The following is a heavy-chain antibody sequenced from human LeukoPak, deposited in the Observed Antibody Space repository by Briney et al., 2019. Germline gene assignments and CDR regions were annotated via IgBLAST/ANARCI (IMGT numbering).Heavy chain of an antibody. Sequence: GSLRLSCAASGFTFSSYAMSWVRQAPGKGLEWVSAISGSGGSTYYADSVKGRFTISRDYSKNTLYLQMNSLRAEDTAVYYCAKRPGFPYYYYGMDVWGQGTTVTVSS. CDR1: GFTFSSYA. CDR3: AKRPGFPYYYYGMDV. J-gene: IGHJ6*02. CDR2: ISGSGGST. V-gene: IGHV3-23*01. D-gene: IGHD1-14*01.